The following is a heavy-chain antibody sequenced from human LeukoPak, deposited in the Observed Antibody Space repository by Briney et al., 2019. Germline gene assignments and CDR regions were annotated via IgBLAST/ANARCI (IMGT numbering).Heavy chain of an antibody. J-gene: IGHJ4*02. CDR3: ARNSVTEVVFGFDN. CDR1: GGPIHSYY. D-gene: IGHD4-23*01. Sequence: SSETLSLTCTVSGGPIHSYYWSWIRQTAGKGLEWIGRLYPGVSTNYNPSLKSRVTISVDTSKSQFSLELSSVTAADRAIYYCARNSVTEVVFGFDNWGQGTLVTVSS. CDR2: LYPGVST. V-gene: IGHV4-4*07.